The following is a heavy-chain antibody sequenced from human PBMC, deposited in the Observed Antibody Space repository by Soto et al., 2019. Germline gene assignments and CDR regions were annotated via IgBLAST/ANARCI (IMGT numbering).Heavy chain of an antibody. CDR3: ARGGSLGFGELSAYYYGMDV. CDR2: IIPILGIA. V-gene: IGHV1-69*02. CDR1: GGTFSSYT. Sequence: ASVKVSCKASGGTFSSYTISWVRQAPGQGLEWMGRIIPILGIANYAQKFQGRVTITADKSTSTAYMELSSLRSEDTAVYYCARGGSLGFGELSAYYYGMDVWGQGTTVTVSS. D-gene: IGHD3-10*01. J-gene: IGHJ6*02.